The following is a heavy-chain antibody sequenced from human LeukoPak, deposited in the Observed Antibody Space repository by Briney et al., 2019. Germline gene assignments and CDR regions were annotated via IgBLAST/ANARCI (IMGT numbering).Heavy chain of an antibody. D-gene: IGHD2-21*02. Sequence: GASVKVSCKASGYTFTGYYMHWVRQAPGQGLEWMGWINPNSGGTNYAQKFQGRVTMTRDTSISTAYMELSRLRSDDTAVYYCARVSAYCGGDCYPPDYWGQGTLVTDSS. V-gene: IGHV1-2*02. CDR3: ARVSAYCGGDCYPPDY. CDR2: INPNSGGT. J-gene: IGHJ4*02. CDR1: GYTFTGYY.